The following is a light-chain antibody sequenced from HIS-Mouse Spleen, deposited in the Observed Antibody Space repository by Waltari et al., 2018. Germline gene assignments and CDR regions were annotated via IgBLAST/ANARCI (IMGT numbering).Light chain of an antibody. Sequence: SYELTQPPSVSVSPGQTARITCSGDALPKKYAYWYQQKSGQAPVLVIYEDSKRPSGIPERFSGSSSGTMATLTISGAQVEDEDDYYCYSTDSSGNHRVFGGGTK. CDR2: EDS. J-gene: IGLJ2*01. CDR3: YSTDSSGNHRV. CDR1: ALPKKY. V-gene: IGLV3-10*03.